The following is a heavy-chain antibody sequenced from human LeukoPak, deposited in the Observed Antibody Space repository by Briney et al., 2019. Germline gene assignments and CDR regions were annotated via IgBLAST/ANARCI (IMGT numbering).Heavy chain of an antibody. V-gene: IGHV4-4*07. J-gene: IGHJ4*02. Sequence: PSETLSLTCTVSGGSISSYYWSWIRQPAGKGLEWIGRIYTSGSTNYNPSLKSRVTISVDKSKNQFSLKLSSVTAADTAVYYCARGGAYYYDSSGYYPFDHWGQGTLVTVSS. CDR2: IYTSGST. CDR3: ARGGAYYYDSSGYYPFDH. CDR1: GGSISSYY. D-gene: IGHD3-22*01.